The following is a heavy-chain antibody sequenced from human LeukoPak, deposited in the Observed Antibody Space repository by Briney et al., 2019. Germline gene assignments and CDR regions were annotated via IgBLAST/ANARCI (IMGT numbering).Heavy chain of an antibody. V-gene: IGHV1-46*01. J-gene: IGHJ3*02. Sequence: ASVKVSCKASGYTFTSYGISWVRQAPGQGLEWMGIINPSGGSTSYAQKFQGRVTMTRDTSTSTVYMELSSLRSEDTAVYYCARSFSGPDAFDIWGQGTMVTVSS. D-gene: IGHD2-15*01. CDR1: GYTFTSYG. CDR3: ARSFSGPDAFDI. CDR2: INPSGGST.